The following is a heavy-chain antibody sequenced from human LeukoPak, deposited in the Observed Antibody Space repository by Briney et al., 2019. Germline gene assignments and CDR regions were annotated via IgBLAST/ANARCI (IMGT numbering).Heavy chain of an antibody. CDR3: ARDNRFGEGWFDP. J-gene: IGHJ5*02. Sequence: SVNVSCKASGGTFSSYAISWVRQAPGHGLEWMGGIIPIFGTANYAKNFQGRVTITEDESTSTAYMELSSLRSEDPAVYYCARDNRFGEGWFDPWGQGTLVTVSS. D-gene: IGHD3-10*01. CDR2: IIPIFGTA. V-gene: IGHV1-69*13. CDR1: GGTFSSYA.